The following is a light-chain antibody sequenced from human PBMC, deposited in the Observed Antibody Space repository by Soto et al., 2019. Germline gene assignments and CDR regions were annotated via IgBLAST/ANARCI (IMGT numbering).Light chain of an antibody. CDR3: QVWHSGSDHYV. CDR1: GVGRRS. V-gene: IGLV3-21*02. CDR2: DDG. Sequence: SADLTEPRWVSEAPGQTAKSTCVGDGVGRRSEQRYQQKAGQAPVLVVYDDGDGPSGIPERFSGSSSGNTATLTISRVEAGDEADYYCQVWHSGSDHYVFGGGTKVTGL. J-gene: IGLJ1*01.